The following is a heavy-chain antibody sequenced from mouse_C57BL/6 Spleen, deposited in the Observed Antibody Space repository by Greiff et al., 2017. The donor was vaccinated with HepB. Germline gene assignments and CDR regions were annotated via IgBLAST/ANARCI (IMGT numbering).Heavy chain of an antibody. CDR2: IYPSDSET. J-gene: IGHJ4*01. CDR3: ARSYYGSSYAPYAMDY. Sequence: VQLQQPGAELVRPGSSVKLSCKASGYTFTSYWMDWVKQRPGQGLEWIGNIYPSDSETHYTQKFKDKATLTVDKSSSTAYMQLSSLTSEDSAVYYSARSYYGSSYAPYAMDYWGQGTSVTVSS. V-gene: IGHV1-61*01. CDR1: GYTFTSYW. D-gene: IGHD1-1*01.